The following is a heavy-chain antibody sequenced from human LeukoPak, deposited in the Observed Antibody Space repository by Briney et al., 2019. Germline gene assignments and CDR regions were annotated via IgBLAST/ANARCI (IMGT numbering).Heavy chain of an antibody. CDR1: GFTFSSYG. V-gene: IGHV3-33*06. CDR2: IWYDGSNK. J-gene: IGHJ4*02. Sequence: GRSLRLSCAASGFTFSSYGMHWVRQAPGKGLEWVAVIWYDGSNKYYADSVKGRFTISRDNSKNTLCLQMNSLRAEDTAVYYCAKGDYYDSSGHLDYWGQGTLVTVSS. D-gene: IGHD3-22*01. CDR3: AKGDYYDSSGHLDY.